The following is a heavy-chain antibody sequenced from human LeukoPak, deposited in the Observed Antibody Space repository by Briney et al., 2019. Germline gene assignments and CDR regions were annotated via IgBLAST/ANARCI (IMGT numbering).Heavy chain of an antibody. J-gene: IGHJ5*02. CDR2: INPSGGST. CDR1: GYTFTSYY. V-gene: IGHV1-46*01. CDR3: ARGVTTMVRGTDWFDP. D-gene: IGHD3-10*01. Sequence: ASVNVSCKASGYTFTSYYMHWVRQAPGQGLEWMGIINPSGGSTSYAQKFQGRVTMTRDTSTSTVYMELSSLRSEDTAVYYCARGVTTMVRGTDWFDPWGQGTLVTVSS.